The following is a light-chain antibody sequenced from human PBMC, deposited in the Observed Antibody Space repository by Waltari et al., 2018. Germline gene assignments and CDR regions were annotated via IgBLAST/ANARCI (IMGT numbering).Light chain of an antibody. CDR2: RAS. Sequence: EIQMTQSPSTLSASVGDRVPITCRSSQSLERWVAWYQQKPGRAPKVLISRASTLQSGVSSRFRGSESGTEFTLTISSLQPDDFATYYCQQSFSYPVTFGGGTKVEIK. CDR3: QQSFSYPVT. J-gene: IGKJ4*01. V-gene: IGKV1-5*03. CDR1: QSLERW.